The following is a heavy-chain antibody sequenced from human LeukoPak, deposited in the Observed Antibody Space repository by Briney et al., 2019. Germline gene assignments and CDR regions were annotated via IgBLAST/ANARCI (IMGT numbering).Heavy chain of an antibody. Sequence: GESLRFSCQGSGYSFTSYWISWVRQMPGKGLEWMGRIDPSDSYTNYTPSFQGHVTISADKSISTAYLQWSSLKASDTAMYYCARHRGAQYYYDSSGYFHDAFDIWGQGTMVTVSS. CDR2: IDPSDSYT. J-gene: IGHJ3*02. CDR3: ARHRGAQYYYDSSGYFHDAFDI. V-gene: IGHV5-10-1*01. CDR1: GYSFTSYW. D-gene: IGHD3-22*01.